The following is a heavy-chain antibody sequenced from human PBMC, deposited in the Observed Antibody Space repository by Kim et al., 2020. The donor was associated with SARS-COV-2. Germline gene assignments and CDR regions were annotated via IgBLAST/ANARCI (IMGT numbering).Heavy chain of an antibody. J-gene: IGHJ5*02. CDR2: ISWNSGSI. V-gene: IGHV3-9*01. CDR1: GFTFDDYA. CDR3: AKDKFPGSGMIGWFDP. D-gene: IGHD3-10*01. Sequence: GGSLRLSCAASGFTFDDYAMHWVRQAPGKGLEWVSGISWNSGSIGYADSVKGRFTISRDNAKNSLYLQMNSLRAEDTALYYCAKDKFPGSGMIGWFDPWGQGTLVTVSS.